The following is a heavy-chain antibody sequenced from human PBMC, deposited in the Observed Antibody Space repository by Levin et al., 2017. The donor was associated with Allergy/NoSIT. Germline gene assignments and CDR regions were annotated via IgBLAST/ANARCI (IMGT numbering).Heavy chain of an antibody. J-gene: IGHJ4*02. D-gene: IGHD4-23*01. CDR3: AKSPFGGHEDYFDF. CDR2: FSGGGGSP. V-gene: IGHV3-23*01. CDR1: GFTFSDYA. Sequence: GGSLRLSCIASGFTFSDYAMSWVRQAPGKRLEWVSGFSGGGGSPDYADSVQGRFTVSRNDFKKTLYLHMNNLRAEDTAIYYCAKSPFGGHEDYFDFWGQGTLVTVSS.